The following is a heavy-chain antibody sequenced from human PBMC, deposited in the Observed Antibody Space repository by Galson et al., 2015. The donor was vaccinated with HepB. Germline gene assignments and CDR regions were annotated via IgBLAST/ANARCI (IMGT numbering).Heavy chain of an antibody. D-gene: IGHD3-22*01. CDR2: IFWNDDK. CDR1: GFSVTTGGVG. Sequence: PALVKPTQTLTLTCTFSGFSVTTGGVGVGWIRQPPGKALEWLALIFWNDDKLYSPSLKNRLTITKDTSKNQVVLTLSNMDPVDSATYYCAHRNYYDSSGYTFDYWGPGTPVIVSS. CDR3: AHRNYYDSSGYTFDY. V-gene: IGHV2-5*01. J-gene: IGHJ4*02.